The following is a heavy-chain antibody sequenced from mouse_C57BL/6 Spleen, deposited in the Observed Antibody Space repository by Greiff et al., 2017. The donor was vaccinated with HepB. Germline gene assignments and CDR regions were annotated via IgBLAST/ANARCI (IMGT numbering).Heavy chain of an antibody. CDR3: ARSVVTTGYFAMDY. CDR1: GYTFTSYW. D-gene: IGHD2-2*01. Sequence: VQLQQSGAELVRPGSSVKLSCKASGYTFTSYWMHWVKQRPIQGLEWIGNIDPSDSETHYNQKFKDKATLTVDKSSSTAYLQLSSLTSEDSAVYYCARSVVTTGYFAMDYWGQGTSVTVSS. CDR2: IDPSDSET. J-gene: IGHJ4*01. V-gene: IGHV1-52*01.